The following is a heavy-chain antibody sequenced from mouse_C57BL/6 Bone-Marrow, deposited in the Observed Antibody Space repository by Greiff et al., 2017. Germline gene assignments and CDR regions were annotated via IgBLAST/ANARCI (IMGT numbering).Heavy chain of an antibody. V-gene: IGHV2-5*01. CDR2: IWRGGST. Sequence: QVQLQQSGPGLVQPSQSLSITCTVSGFSLTSYGVHWVRQSPGKGLEWLGVIWRGGSTDYNAAFMSRLSITKDNSKSQVFFKMNSLQADDTAIYYWAKNVYYDYDGYYFDYWGQGTTLTVSS. J-gene: IGHJ2*01. D-gene: IGHD2-4*01. CDR1: GFSLTSYG. CDR3: AKNVYYDYDGYYFDY.